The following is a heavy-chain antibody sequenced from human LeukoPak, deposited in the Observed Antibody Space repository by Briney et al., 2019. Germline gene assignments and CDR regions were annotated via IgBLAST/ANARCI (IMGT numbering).Heavy chain of an antibody. V-gene: IGHV4-34*01. CDR3: ATYYYDSSGYYSGFDY. Sequence: KPSETLSLTCAVYGGSVRDNYWSWIRQPPGKGLEWIGEIHHSGSTKYNPSLKSRVTISVDTSKNQFSLKLSSVTAADTAVYYCATYYYDSSGYYSGFDYWGQGTLVTVSS. D-gene: IGHD3-22*01. J-gene: IGHJ4*02. CDR2: IHHSGST. CDR1: GGSVRDNY.